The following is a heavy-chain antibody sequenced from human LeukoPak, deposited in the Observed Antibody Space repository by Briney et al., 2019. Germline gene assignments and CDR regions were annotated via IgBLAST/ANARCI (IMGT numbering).Heavy chain of an antibody. Sequence: PSETLSLTCTVSGGSISSSSYYWGWIRQPPGKGLEWIGSIYYSGSTYYNPSLKSRVTISVDTSKNQFSLKLSSVPAADTAVYYCARSSYYYDSSGYYSWGQGTLVTVSS. CDR1: GGSISSSSYY. CDR3: ARSSYYYDSSGYYS. V-gene: IGHV4-39*07. J-gene: IGHJ4*02. CDR2: IYYSGST. D-gene: IGHD3-22*01.